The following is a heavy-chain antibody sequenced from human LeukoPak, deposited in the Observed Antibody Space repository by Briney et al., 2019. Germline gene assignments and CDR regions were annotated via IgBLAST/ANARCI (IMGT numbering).Heavy chain of an antibody. CDR2: SNSDGSST. CDR3: ARDLKGPVNDVFDM. CDR1: GFTFKTYW. V-gene: IGHV3-74*01. D-gene: IGHD4-23*01. Sequence: GGSLRLSCAASGFTFKTYWMHWVRQAPGKGLVWVSHSNSDGSSTSYANSVRGRFTISRDNAKNTLYLQMNSLRAEDTAVYYCARDLKGPVNDVFDMWGQGTMVTVSS. J-gene: IGHJ3*02.